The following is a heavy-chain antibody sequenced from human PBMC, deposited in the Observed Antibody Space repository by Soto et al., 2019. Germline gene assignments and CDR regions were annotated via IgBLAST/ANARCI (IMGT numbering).Heavy chain of an antibody. CDR3: ARGVSNSWAYYTGPSAYDL. J-gene: IGHJ3*01. Sequence: QVQLVQSGAVVKKPGSSVEVSCKASGGTFNGYGISWVRQAPGQGLEWMGGTVPVFDTSKYAPRFQGRVTITADKSTSTAYMELSSVRSEDTAIYFCARGVSNSWAYYTGPSAYDLWGQGTLVIVSS. CDR2: TVPVFDTS. CDR1: GGTFNGYG. D-gene: IGHD3-3*01. V-gene: IGHV1-69*06.